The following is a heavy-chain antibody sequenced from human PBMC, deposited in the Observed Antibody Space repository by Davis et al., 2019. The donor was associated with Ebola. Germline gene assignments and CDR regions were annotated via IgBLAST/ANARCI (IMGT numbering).Heavy chain of an antibody. CDR1: GFTFSDYY. D-gene: IGHD3-3*01. Sequence: PGGSLRLSCAASGFTFSDYYMSWIRQAPGKGLEWVSYISSSGSTIYYADSVKGRFTISRDNAKNSLYLQMNSLRAEDTAVYYCAREKAELRFLQRMDVWGQGTTVTVSS. CDR2: ISSSGSTI. V-gene: IGHV3-11*01. J-gene: IGHJ6*02. CDR3: AREKAELRFLQRMDV.